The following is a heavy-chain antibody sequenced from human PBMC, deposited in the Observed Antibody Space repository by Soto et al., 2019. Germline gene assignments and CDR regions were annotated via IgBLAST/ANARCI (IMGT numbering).Heavy chain of an antibody. CDR3: ARHIDY. V-gene: IGHV4-59*08. Sequence: SETLSLTCTVSGGSISSYYWSWTRQPPGKGLEWIGYIYYSGSTNYNPSLKSRVTISVDTSKNQFSLKLSSVTAADTAVYYCARHIDYWGQGTLVTVSS. CDR1: GGSISSYY. J-gene: IGHJ4*02. CDR2: IYYSGST.